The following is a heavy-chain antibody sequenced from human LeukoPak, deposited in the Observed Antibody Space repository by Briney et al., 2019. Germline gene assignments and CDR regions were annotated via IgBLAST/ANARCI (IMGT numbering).Heavy chain of an antibody. CDR3: AKDRPGGFDY. Sequence: GGSLRLSCAASGFTFSSYAMSWVRQAPGKGLEWVSAISGSGGSTYYADSVKGRFTISRDNAKNSLYLQMNSLRAKDTALYYCAKDRPGGFDYWGQGTLVTVSS. V-gene: IGHV3-23*01. CDR1: GFTFSSYA. CDR2: ISGSGGST. J-gene: IGHJ4*02. D-gene: IGHD3-10*01.